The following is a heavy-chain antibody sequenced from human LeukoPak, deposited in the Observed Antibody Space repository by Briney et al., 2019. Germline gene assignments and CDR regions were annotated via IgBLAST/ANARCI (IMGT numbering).Heavy chain of an antibody. D-gene: IGHD5-12*01. J-gene: IGHJ4*02. Sequence: PGGSLRLSCAASGFTFSSYAMSWVRQAPGKGLEWVSAISGSGGSTYYADSVKGRATISRANSKNTLYLQMNSLRAEDTAVYYCAKRRGYDPRIYYFDYWGQGTLVTVSS. V-gene: IGHV3-23*01. CDR2: ISGSGGST. CDR1: GFTFSSYA. CDR3: AKRRGYDPRIYYFDY.